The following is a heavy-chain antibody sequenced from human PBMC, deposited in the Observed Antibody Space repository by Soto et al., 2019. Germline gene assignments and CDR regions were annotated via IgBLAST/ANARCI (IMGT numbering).Heavy chain of an antibody. CDR2: INHSGST. Sequence: QVQLQQWGAGLLKPSETLSLTCAVYGGSFSNYYWSWIHQPPGKGLEWIGEINHSGSTSYNPSLKSRVTISVDTSKNQFSLKVSSVTAADTAVYYCARGRGYCSGGSCYRRNYYMDVWGKGTTVTVSS. CDR3: ARGRGYCSGGSCYRRNYYMDV. V-gene: IGHV4-34*01. D-gene: IGHD2-15*01. J-gene: IGHJ6*03. CDR1: GGSFSNYY.